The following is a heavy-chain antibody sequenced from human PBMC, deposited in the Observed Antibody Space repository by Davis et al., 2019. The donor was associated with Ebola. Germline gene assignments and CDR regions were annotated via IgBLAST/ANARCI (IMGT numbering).Heavy chain of an antibody. CDR1: GFTFSSYW. CDR2: INSDGSST. Sequence: PGGSLRLSCAASGFTFSSYWMHWVRQAPGKGLVWVSRINSDGSSTGYADSVKGRFTISRDNAKNTLYLQMNSLRAEDTAVYYCASRIAAAGFDYWGQGTLVTVSS. D-gene: IGHD6-13*01. CDR3: ASRIAAAGFDY. J-gene: IGHJ4*02. V-gene: IGHV3-74*01.